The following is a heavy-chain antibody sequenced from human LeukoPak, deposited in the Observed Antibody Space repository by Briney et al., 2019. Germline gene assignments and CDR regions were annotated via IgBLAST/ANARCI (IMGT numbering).Heavy chain of an antibody. CDR1: GYTFTGYY. J-gene: IGHJ1*01. V-gene: IGHV1-2*02. CDR2: INPNSGGT. CDR3: ARAQGGGDYGPRPEYFQH. D-gene: IGHD4-17*01. Sequence: GASVKVSCKASGYTFTGYYMHWVRQAPGQGLEWMGWINPNSGGTNYAQKFQGRVTMTRDTSISTAYMELSRLRSDDTAVYYCARAQGGGDYGPRPEYFQHWGQGTLVTVSS.